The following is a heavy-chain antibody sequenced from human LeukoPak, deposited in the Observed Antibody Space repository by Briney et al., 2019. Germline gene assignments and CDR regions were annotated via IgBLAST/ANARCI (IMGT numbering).Heavy chain of an antibody. V-gene: IGHV1-69*05. CDR1: GGTFSSYA. J-gene: IGHJ5*02. CDR2: IIPIFGTA. D-gene: IGHD6-6*01. CDR3: ARGRISARPDNCFDP. Sequence: SVKVSCKASGGTFSSYAISWVRQAPGQGLEWMGRIIPIFGTANYTQKFQGRVTITTDESTSTAYMELSSRRSEDTAVYYCARGRISARPDNCFDPWGQGTLVTVSS.